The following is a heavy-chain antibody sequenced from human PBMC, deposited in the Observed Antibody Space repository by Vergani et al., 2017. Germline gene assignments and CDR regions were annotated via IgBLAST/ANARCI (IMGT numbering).Heavy chain of an antibody. D-gene: IGHD3-9*01. CDR2: ISSSSSTI. CDR1: GFTFSSYS. J-gene: IGHJ6*02. V-gene: IGHV3-48*01. CDR3: ARDAGLVIVDV. Sequence: VQLVESGGGLVQPGGSLRLSCAASGFTFSSYSMNWVRQAPGKGLEWVSYISSSSSTIYYADPVKGRFTISRDNAKNSLYLQMNSLRAEETAVYYCARDAGLVIVDVWGQGTTVTVSS.